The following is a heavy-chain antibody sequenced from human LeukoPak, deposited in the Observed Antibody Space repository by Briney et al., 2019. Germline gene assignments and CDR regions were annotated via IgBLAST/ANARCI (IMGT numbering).Heavy chain of an antibody. D-gene: IGHD4-23*01. CDR1: GGTFSSYA. Sequence: SVKVSCKASGGTFSSYAISWVRQAPGQGLEWMGGIIPIFGTANYTQKFQGRVTITTDVSTSTAYMELSSLRSEDTAVYYCARLLVNRWYFDLWGRGTLVTVSS. J-gene: IGHJ2*01. CDR2: IIPIFGTA. V-gene: IGHV1-69*05. CDR3: ARLLVNRWYFDL.